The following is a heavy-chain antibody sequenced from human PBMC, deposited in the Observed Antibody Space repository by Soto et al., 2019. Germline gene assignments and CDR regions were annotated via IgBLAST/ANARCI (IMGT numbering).Heavy chain of an antibody. CDR1: GGSISSGGYY. CDR3: ARYDYGDYGRQNWYFDL. Sequence: QVQLQESGPGLVKPSQTLSLTCTVSGGSISSGGYYWSWIRQHPGKGLEWIGYIYYSGSTYYNPSLKSRVTISVDTSKNQFSLELSSVTAADTAVYYCARYDYGDYGRQNWYFDLWGRGTLVTVSS. J-gene: IGHJ2*01. CDR2: IYYSGST. D-gene: IGHD4-17*01. V-gene: IGHV4-31*03.